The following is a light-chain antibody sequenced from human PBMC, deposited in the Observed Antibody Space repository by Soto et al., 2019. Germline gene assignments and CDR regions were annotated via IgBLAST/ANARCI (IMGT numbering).Light chain of an antibody. V-gene: IGKV3-15*01. J-gene: IGKJ1*01. Sequence: DIVLTQSPSPLSLSPGERATLTCKASQSISSNLAWYQQKPGKAPKLLIYGAYTRASGIPARFSGSGSGTEFTLTISSLQSEDVAVYYCQQYNNWPRTLGQGTKVDIK. CDR3: QQYNNWPRT. CDR2: GAY. CDR1: QSISSN.